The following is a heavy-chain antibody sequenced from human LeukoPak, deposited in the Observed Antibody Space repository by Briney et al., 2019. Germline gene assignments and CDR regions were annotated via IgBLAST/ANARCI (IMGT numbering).Heavy chain of an antibody. CDR3: ARHETGPYFDY. Sequence: TGESLKISCKGSGYSFTSYWSGWVRQMPGKGLECMGIIYPGDSDTRYSPSFQGQVTISADKSISTAYLQWSSLTASDTAMYYCARHETGPYFDYWGQGTLVTVSS. D-gene: IGHD1-1*01. J-gene: IGHJ4*02. V-gene: IGHV5-51*01. CDR1: GYSFTSYW. CDR2: IYPGDSDT.